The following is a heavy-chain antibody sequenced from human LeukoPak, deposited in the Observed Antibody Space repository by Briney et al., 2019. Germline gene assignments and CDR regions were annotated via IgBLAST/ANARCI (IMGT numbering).Heavy chain of an antibody. J-gene: IGHJ4*02. CDR1: GGPISSYY. CDR2: IYDSDSP. D-gene: IGHD3-10*01. V-gene: IGHV4-59*01. CDR3: ARAGTVVSFFGY. Sequence: PSETLSLTCTVSGGPISSYYWNWIRQPPGKGLEWIGYIYDSDSPNYNPSLKSRVTISLDTSKNQLSLKLNSVSAADTAVYYCARAGTVVSFFGYWGQGTLVTVSS.